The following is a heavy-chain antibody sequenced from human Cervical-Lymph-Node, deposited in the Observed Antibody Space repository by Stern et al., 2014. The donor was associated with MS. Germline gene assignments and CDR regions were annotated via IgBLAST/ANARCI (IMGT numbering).Heavy chain of an antibody. D-gene: IGHD3-10*01. CDR2: IDTAGGAQ. J-gene: IGHJ4*02. CDR1: GHPLSELA. V-gene: IGHV1-24*01. Sequence: VQLVESGAEVKKPGASVTVSCNVAGHPLSELAMHWLRQLPTRGLEWMGLIDTAGGAQVYAPPFQGCTSMTDDTSKSPAITMLTALRSEDTAVYYCATDRGVKWGPGTLVTVSS. CDR3: ATDRGVK.